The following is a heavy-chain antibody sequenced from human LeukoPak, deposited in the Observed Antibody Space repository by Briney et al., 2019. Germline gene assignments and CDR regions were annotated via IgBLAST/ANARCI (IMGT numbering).Heavy chain of an antibody. CDR1: GGSISSGSYY. D-gene: IGHD3-22*01. V-gene: IGHV4-61*02. Sequence: PSETLSLTCTVSGGSISSGSYYWSWTRQPAGKGLEWIGRIYTSGSTNYNPSLKSRVTISVDTSKNQFSLKLSSVTAADTAVYYCARVPKDSSGYPGNYFDYWGQGTLVTVSS. CDR3: ARVPKDSSGYPGNYFDY. J-gene: IGHJ4*02. CDR2: IYTSGST.